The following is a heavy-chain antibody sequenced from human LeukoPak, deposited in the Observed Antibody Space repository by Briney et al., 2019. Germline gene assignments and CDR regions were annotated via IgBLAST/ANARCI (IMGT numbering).Heavy chain of an antibody. V-gene: IGHV1-18*01. CDR3: ARERRELRAFDI. Sequence: VKVSCKASGYTFTSYGISWVRQAPGQGLEWMGWISAYNGNTNYAQKLQGRVTMTTDTSISTAYMELSRLRSDDTAVYYCARERRELRAFDIWGQGTMVTVSS. D-gene: IGHD1-7*01. CDR1: GYTFTSYG. CDR2: ISAYNGNT. J-gene: IGHJ3*02.